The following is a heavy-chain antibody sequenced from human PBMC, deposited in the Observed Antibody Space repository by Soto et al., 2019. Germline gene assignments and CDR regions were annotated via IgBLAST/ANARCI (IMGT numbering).Heavy chain of an antibody. Sequence: SETLSLTCSVSGVSVSSGSFYWAWRRQPPGKGLEWMGFGSYSGTTNYKPSLKSRVTISVDTSRSQISLKVSSLTAADTAVYYWARGATVTQYDYWGQGTLVTSPQ. CDR3: ARGATVTQYDY. CDR1: GVSVSSGSFY. CDR2: GSYSGTT. J-gene: IGHJ4*02. V-gene: IGHV4-61*01. D-gene: IGHD4-17*01.